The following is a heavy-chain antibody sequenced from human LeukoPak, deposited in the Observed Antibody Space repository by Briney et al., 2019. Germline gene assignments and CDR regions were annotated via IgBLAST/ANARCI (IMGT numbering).Heavy chain of an antibody. CDR1: GYTFTGYY. D-gene: IGHD3-10*01. CDR3: AAASVRGVPYYYYGMDV. J-gene: IGHJ6*04. V-gene: IGHV1-2*04. CDR2: ISPNSGGT. Sequence: GASVKVSCKASGYTFTGYYMHWVRQAPGQGLEWMGWISPNSGGTNYAQKFQGWVTMPRDTSISTAYMELSRLRSDDTAVYYCAAASVRGVPYYYYGMDVWGKGTTVTVSS.